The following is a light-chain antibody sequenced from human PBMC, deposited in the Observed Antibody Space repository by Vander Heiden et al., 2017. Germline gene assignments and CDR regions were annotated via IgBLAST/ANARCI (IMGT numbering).Light chain of an antibody. CDR3: QQYNNWPPRYT. CDR1: QNIRTN. Sequence: EIVMTQSPATLSVSPGERATLSCRASQNIRTNLAWYQQKPGQSPRLLIYGASTRATGFTARFSGSGSGTEFTLSISSLQSEDVAVYYCQQYNNWPPRYTFGQGTKLEIK. V-gene: IGKV3-15*01. CDR2: GAS. J-gene: IGKJ2*01.